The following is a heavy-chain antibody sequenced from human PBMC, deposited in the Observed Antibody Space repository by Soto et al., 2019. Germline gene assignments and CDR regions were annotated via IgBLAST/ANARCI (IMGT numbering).Heavy chain of an antibody. CDR2: ISYDGSNK. CDR1: GFTFSSYG. CDR3: AKTPCDSSSWYYYFDY. J-gene: IGHJ4*02. V-gene: IGHV3-30*18. Sequence: GGSLRLSCAASGFTFSSYGMHWVRQAPGKGLEWVAVISYDGSNKYYADSVKGRFTISRDNSKNTLYLQMNSLRAEDTAVYYSAKTPCDSSSWYYYFDYWGQGTLVTVSS. D-gene: IGHD6-13*01.